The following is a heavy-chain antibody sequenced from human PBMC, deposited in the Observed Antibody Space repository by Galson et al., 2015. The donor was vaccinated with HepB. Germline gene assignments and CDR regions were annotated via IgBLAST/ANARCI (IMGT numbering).Heavy chain of an antibody. CDR3: ARHFSSGWDLDY. J-gene: IGHJ4*02. D-gene: IGHD6-19*01. CDR1: GGSISGYY. V-gene: IGHV4-59*08. Sequence: SETLSLTCTVSGGSISGYYWSWIRQPPGKGLEWIGYIFYSGSTKYNPSLKSRVTISVDTPKNQFSLNLNSVTAADTAVYYCARHFSSGWDLDYWGQGTLVTVSS. CDR2: IFYSGST.